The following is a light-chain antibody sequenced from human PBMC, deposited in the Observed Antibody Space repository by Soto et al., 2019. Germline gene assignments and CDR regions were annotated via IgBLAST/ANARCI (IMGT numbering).Light chain of an antibody. CDR1: QGISSY. V-gene: IGKV1-8*01. J-gene: IGKJ1*01. CDR2: TAS. CDR3: QQYYTYPWT. Sequence: AIRMTQSPSSLSASTGDRVTITCRASQGISSYLAWYQQKPGKAPEVLIHTASTLQGGVPSRFSGSGSGTDSTLTISRLQSEDFATYYCQQYYTYPWTFGQGTKVEIK.